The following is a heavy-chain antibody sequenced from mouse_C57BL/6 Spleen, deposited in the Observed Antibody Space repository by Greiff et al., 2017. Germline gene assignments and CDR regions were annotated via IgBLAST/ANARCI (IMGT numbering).Heavy chain of an antibody. J-gene: IGHJ4*01. Sequence: QVHVKQSGAELARPGASVKLSCKASGYTFTSYGISWVKQRTGQGLEWIGEIYPRSGNTYYNEKFKGKATLTADKSSSTAYMELRSLTSEDSAVYFCARAPPGAMDYWGQGTSVTVSS. CDR1: GYTFTSYG. CDR3: ARAPPGAMDY. CDR2: IYPRSGNT. V-gene: IGHV1-81*01.